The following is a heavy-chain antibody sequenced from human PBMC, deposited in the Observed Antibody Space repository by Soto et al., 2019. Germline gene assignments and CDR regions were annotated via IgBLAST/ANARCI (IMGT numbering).Heavy chain of an antibody. Sequence: EAQLVESGGGLVQPGGSLRLSCAASGFTFSSYWMSWVRQAPGKGLEWVANIKQDGSEKYYVDSVKGRFTISRDNAKNSLYLQMNSLRAEDTAVYYCASFQIQLWFHYYYYYGMDVWGQGTTVTVSS. V-gene: IGHV3-7*03. CDR2: IKQDGSEK. CDR3: ASFQIQLWFHYYYYYGMDV. CDR1: GFTFSSYW. J-gene: IGHJ6*02. D-gene: IGHD5-18*01.